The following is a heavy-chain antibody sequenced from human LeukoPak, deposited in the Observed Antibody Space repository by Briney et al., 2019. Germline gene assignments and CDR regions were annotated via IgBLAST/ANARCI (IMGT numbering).Heavy chain of an antibody. CDR2: ISSRSSYI. V-gene: IGHV3-21*01. Sequence: GGSLRLSCAASGFTFSSYSMNWVRQAPGKGLEWVSSISSRSSYIYSADSVKGLFTISRDNDKNSLYLQMNSLRAEDTAVYYCARLGGYYDPPGYWGQGTLVTVSS. CDR1: GFTFSSYS. CDR3: ARLGGYYDPPGY. D-gene: IGHD3-22*01. J-gene: IGHJ4*02.